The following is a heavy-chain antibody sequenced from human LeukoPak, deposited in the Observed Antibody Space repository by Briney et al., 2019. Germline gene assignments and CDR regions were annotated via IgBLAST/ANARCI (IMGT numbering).Heavy chain of an antibody. CDR1: GYSITSSSW. J-gene: IGHJ4*02. Sequence: SETLSLTCAVSGYSITSSSWWGWIRQPPGKGLEWIGYIYHSGTTYYNPSLQSRVTMSVATSKNQFSLKLSSVTAVDTAVYYCARKENVYYYFDYWGQGTLVTVSS. CDR2: IYHSGTT. CDR3: ARKENVYYYFDY. D-gene: IGHD3-10*01. V-gene: IGHV4-28*01.